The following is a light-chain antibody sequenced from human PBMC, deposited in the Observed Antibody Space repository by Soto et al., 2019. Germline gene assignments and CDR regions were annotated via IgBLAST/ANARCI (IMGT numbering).Light chain of an antibody. Sequence: QSVLTQPASVSGSPGQSITISCTGTSSDVGGYKFVSWYQHHPGKAPKLMIYEVNNRPSGVSDRFSGSKSGNTASLTISGHQPEDEADYYCLSYTSANTRVFGGGTKLTVL. J-gene: IGLJ3*02. CDR2: EVN. V-gene: IGLV2-14*01. CDR1: SSDVGGYKF. CDR3: LSYTSANTRV.